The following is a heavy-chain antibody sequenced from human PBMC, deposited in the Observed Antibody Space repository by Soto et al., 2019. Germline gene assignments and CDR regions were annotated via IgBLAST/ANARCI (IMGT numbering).Heavy chain of an antibody. J-gene: IGHJ5*02. CDR1: GGSISSSNW. CDR2: IYHSGST. CDR3: ARGGYSYGSNWFDP. V-gene: IGHV4-4*02. D-gene: IGHD5-18*01. Sequence: SETLSLTCAVSGGSISSSNWWSWVRQPPGKGLEWIGEIYHSGSTNYNPSLKSRVTISVDKSKNQFSLKLSSVTAADTAVYYFARGGYSYGSNWFDPWGQGTLVTVSS.